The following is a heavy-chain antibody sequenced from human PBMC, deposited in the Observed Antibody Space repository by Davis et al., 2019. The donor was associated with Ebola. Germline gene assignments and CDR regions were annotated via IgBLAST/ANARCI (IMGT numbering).Heavy chain of an antibody. CDR3: ALGKLSEYYGMDV. CDR1: GFTFSNYS. D-gene: IGHD1-14*01. Sequence: PGGSLRLSCAASGFTFSNYSMNWVRQAPGKGLEWVSSIRSSSSYIYYADSVKGRFTISRDNAKNSLYLQMNSLRAEDTAVYYCALGKLSEYYGMDVWGKGTTVTVSS. J-gene: IGHJ6*04. CDR2: IRSSSSYI. V-gene: IGHV3-21*01.